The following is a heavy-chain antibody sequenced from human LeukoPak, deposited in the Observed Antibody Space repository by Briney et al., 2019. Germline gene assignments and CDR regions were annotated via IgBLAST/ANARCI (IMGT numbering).Heavy chain of an antibody. CDR2: IYYSGST. CDR1: GGSISSSGYY. D-gene: IGHD1-7*01. J-gene: IGHJ4*02. CDR3: ARSNWNYDENFDY. Sequence: PSETLSLTCTVSGGSISSSGYYWGWIRQPPGKGLEWIASIYYSGSTYYNPSLKSRVTISVDTSKNQLSLKLSSLTAADTAVYYCARSNWNYDENFDYWGQGTLVTVSS. V-gene: IGHV4-39*01.